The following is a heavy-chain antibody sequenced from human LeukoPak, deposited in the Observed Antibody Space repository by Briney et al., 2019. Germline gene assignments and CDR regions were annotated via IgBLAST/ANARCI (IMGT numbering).Heavy chain of an antibody. Sequence: SETLSLTCTASGGSIRSSYYYWSWIRQPPGKGLEWIGEINHSGSTNYNPSLKSRVTISVDTSKNQFSLKLSSVTAADTAVYYCARGVRVTMIVDANDAFDIWGQGTMVTVSS. CDR2: INHSGST. J-gene: IGHJ3*02. V-gene: IGHV4-39*07. CDR3: ARGVRVTMIVDANDAFDI. CDR1: GGSIRSSYYY. D-gene: IGHD3-22*01.